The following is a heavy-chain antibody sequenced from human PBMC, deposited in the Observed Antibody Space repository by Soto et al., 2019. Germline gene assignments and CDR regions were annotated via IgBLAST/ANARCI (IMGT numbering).Heavy chain of an antibody. CDR2: IYYSGST. CDR1: GGSISSYY. D-gene: IGHD1-26*01. J-gene: IGHJ4*02. Sequence: PSETLSLTCTVSGGSISSYYWRWIRQPPGKGLEWIGYIYYSGSTNYNPSLESRVTISVDTSKNQFSLKLSSVTAADTAVYYCARGVVVGATTSDYWGQGTLVTSPQ. V-gene: IGHV4-59*01. CDR3: ARGVVVGATTSDY.